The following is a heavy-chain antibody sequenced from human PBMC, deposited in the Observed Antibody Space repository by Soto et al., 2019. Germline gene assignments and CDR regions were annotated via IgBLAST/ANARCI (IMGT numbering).Heavy chain of an antibody. Sequence: GASVKVSCKASGYTFTSYGISWVRQAPGQGLEWMGWISAYNGNTNYAQKLQGRVTMTTDTSTSTAYMELRSLRSDDTAVYYCAREPRIVGATYAFDIWGQGTMVTVSS. D-gene: IGHD1-26*01. J-gene: IGHJ3*02. V-gene: IGHV1-18*01. CDR1: GYTFTSYG. CDR3: AREPRIVGATYAFDI. CDR2: ISAYNGNT.